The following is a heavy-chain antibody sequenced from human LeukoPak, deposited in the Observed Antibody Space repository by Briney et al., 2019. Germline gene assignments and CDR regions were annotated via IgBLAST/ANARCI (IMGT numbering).Heavy chain of an antibody. Sequence: PSETLSLTCTVSGGSISSYYWNWIRQPPGKGLEWIGRIYTSGSTNYNPSLKSRVTMSVDTSKDQFSLKLGSVTAADTAVYYCARDVSRVVVGSFDPWGQGTLVTVSS. CDR3: ARDVSRVVVGSFDP. CDR1: GGSISSYY. J-gene: IGHJ5*02. CDR2: IYTSGST. V-gene: IGHV4-4*07. D-gene: IGHD2-2*01.